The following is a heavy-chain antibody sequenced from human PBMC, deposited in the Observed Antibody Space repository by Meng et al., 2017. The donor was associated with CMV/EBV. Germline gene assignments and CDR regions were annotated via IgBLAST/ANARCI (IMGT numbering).Heavy chain of an antibody. CDR2: INSDGSST. J-gene: IGHJ4*02. Sequence: GEPLKISCAASGFTFSSYWMHWVRQAPGKGLVWVSRINSDGSSTSYADSVKGRFTISRDNAKNTLYLQMNSLRAEDTAVYYCARDALYCGGDCYSDYWGQGTLVTVSS. CDR3: ARDALYCGGDCYSDY. V-gene: IGHV3-74*01. CDR1: GFTFSSYW. D-gene: IGHD2-21*01.